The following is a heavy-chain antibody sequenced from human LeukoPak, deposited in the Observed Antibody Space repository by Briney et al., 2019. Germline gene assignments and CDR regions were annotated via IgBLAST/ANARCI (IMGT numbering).Heavy chain of an antibody. CDR1: GYDFSGDW. CDR2: IYPGDSDT. CDR3: ARQGIAAAVDY. Sequence: GESLKISCKGSGYDFSGDWIGWVRQMPGKGLELMGIIYPGDSDTRHSPSFQGQVTISADKSISTAYLQWTSLKASDTAMYYCARQGIAAAVDYWGQGTLVTVSS. J-gene: IGHJ4*02. V-gene: IGHV5-51*01. D-gene: IGHD6-13*01.